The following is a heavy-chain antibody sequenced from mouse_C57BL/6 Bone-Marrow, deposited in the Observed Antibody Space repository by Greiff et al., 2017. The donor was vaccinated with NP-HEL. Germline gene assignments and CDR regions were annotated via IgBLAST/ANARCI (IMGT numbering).Heavy chain of an antibody. CDR2: IDPENGDT. CDR3: TGVTTDD. J-gene: IGHJ2*01. Sequence: VQLQQSGAELVRPGASVKLSCTASGFNIKDDYMHWVKQRPEQGLEWIGWIDPENGDTEYASKFQGKATITADTSSNTAYLQLSSLTSEDTAVYYCTGVTTDDWGQGTTLTVSS. D-gene: IGHD2-2*01. V-gene: IGHV14-4*01. CDR1: GFNIKDDY.